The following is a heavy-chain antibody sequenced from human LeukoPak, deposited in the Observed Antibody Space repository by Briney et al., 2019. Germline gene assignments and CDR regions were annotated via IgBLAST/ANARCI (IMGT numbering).Heavy chain of an antibody. CDR1: GFTFSPYW. CDR3: ARDRNYSPDY. CDR2: INGDGGST. D-gene: IGHD1-7*01. Sequence: GGSLRLSCAASGFTFSPYWMHWVRQAPGKGLVWVSQINGDGGSTNYADSVTGRFTISRDNARNTLYLQMNSLRAEDTAVYYCARDRNYSPDYWGQGTLVSVSS. V-gene: IGHV3-74*01. J-gene: IGHJ4*02.